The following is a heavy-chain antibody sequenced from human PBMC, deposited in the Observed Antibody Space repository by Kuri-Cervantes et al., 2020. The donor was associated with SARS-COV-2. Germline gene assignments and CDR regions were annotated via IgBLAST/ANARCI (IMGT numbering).Heavy chain of an antibody. CDR3: ARIPYYDFWSGLNWFDP. CDR1: GGSISSYYW. J-gene: IGHJ5*02. CDR2: IFSNDEK. Sequence: ESLKISCTVSGGSISSYYWSWIRQPPGKALEWLAHIFSNDEKSYSTSLKSRLTISKDTSKSQVVLTMTNMDPVDTATYYCARIPYYDFWSGLNWFDPWGQGALVTVSS. D-gene: IGHD3-3*01. V-gene: IGHV2-26*01.